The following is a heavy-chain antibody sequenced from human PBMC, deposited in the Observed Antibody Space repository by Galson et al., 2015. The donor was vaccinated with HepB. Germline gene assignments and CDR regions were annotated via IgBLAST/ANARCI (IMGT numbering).Heavy chain of an antibody. J-gene: IGHJ4*02. CDR2: INSDGSST. V-gene: IGHV3-74*01. Sequence: GSLRLSCAASGLTFSNYWMHWVRQAPGKGLVWVSRINSDGSSTTYAASVKGRFTISRDNAKNTLYLQMNSLRAEDTAVYFCAREGRAEYCSSTICRYRPPFDYWGQGTLVTVSS. D-gene: IGHD2-2*01. CDR3: AREGRAEYCSSTICRYRPPFDY. CDR1: GLTFSNYW.